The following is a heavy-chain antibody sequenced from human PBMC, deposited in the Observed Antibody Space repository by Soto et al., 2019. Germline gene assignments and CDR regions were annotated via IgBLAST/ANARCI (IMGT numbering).Heavy chain of an antibody. Sequence: GGSLRLSCAASGFTFSSYAMSWVRQAPGKGLEWVSAISGSGGSTYYADSVKGRFTISRDNSKNTLYLQMNSLRAEDTAVYYCAKDFYDILTGYPETGGWGQGTTVTVSS. CDR1: GFTFSSYA. CDR2: ISGSGGST. D-gene: IGHD3-9*01. V-gene: IGHV3-23*01. CDR3: AKDFYDILTGYPETGG. J-gene: IGHJ6*02.